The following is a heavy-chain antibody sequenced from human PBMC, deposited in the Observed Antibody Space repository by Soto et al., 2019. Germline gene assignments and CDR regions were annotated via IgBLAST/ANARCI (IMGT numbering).Heavy chain of an antibody. V-gene: IGHV3-23*01. CDR1: GFTFSSYA. Sequence: PGGSLRLSCAASGFTFSSYAMSWVRQAPGKGLEWVSAISGSGGSTYYADSVKGRFTISRDNSKNTLYLQMNSLRAEDTAVYYCAKGSGITMIVVVNTQYYFDYWGQGPLVTASS. J-gene: IGHJ4*02. CDR2: ISGSGGST. D-gene: IGHD3-22*01. CDR3: AKGSGITMIVVVNTQYYFDY.